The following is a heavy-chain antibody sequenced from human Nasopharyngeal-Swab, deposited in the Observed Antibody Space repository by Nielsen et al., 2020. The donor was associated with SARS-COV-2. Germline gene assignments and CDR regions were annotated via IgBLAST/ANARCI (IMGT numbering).Heavy chain of an antibody. CDR3: ARDTRFPNWFDP. V-gene: IGHV3-21*01. CDR2: ISSSSSYI. J-gene: IGHJ5*02. CDR1: GFTFSSYS. D-gene: IGHD3-10*01. Sequence: GGSLRLSCAASGFTFSSYSMNWVRQAPGKGLEWVSSISSSSSYIYYADSVKGRFTISRGNAKNSLYLQMNSLRAEDTAVYYCARDTRFPNWFDPWGQGTLVTVSS.